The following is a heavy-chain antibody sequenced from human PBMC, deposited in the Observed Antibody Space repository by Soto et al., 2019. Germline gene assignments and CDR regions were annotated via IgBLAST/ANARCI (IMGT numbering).Heavy chain of an antibody. CDR1: GYTFTSYY. CDR3: ARETIYCISTSCYGHYFDY. CDR2: INPSGGST. D-gene: IGHD2-2*01. Sequence: ASVKVSCKASGYTFTSYYMHWVRQAPGQGLEWMGIINPSGGSTSYAQKFQGRVTMTRDTSTSTVYMELSSLRSEDTAVYYCARETIYCISTSCYGHYFDYWGQGTLVTVSS. V-gene: IGHV1-46*01. J-gene: IGHJ4*02.